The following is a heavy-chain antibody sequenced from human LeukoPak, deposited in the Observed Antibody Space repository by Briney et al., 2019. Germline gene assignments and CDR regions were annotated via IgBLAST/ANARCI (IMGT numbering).Heavy chain of an antibody. CDR1: GGSISSYY. Sequence: SETLSLTCTVSGGSISSYYWSWIRQPAGKGMEWIGRIYTSGITNYNPSLKSRVTMSVDTSKNQFSLKLSSVTAADTAVYYCARNRGARYSSGWYVGSYYYYYMDVWGKGTTVTISS. CDR2: IYTSGIT. D-gene: IGHD6-19*01. V-gene: IGHV4-4*07. J-gene: IGHJ6*03. CDR3: ARNRGARYSSGWYVGSYYYYYMDV.